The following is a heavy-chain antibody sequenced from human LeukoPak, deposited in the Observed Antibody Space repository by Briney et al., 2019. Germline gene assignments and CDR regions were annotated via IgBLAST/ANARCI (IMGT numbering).Heavy chain of an antibody. CDR1: GFTFTSYW. CDR3: ARDRGSSSNELDPHFDY. Sequence: GGSLRLSCAASGFTFTSYWMSWLRQAPGKGLEWVANIKQDGSEKYYVDSVKGRFTISRDNAKNSLYLQMNSLRAEDTAVYYCARDRGSSSNELDPHFDYWGQGTLVTVSS. CDR2: IKQDGSEK. V-gene: IGHV3-7*03. J-gene: IGHJ4*02. D-gene: IGHD6-6*01.